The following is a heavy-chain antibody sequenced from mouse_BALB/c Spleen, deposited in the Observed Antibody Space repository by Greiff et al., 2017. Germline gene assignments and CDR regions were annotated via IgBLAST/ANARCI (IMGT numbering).Heavy chain of an antibody. CDR3: ARRVYYGYDKEGRADY. J-gene: IGHJ2*01. CDR1: GYTFTSYW. Sequence: QVQLQQPGAELVKPGASVKLSCKASGYTFTSYWMHWVKQRPGQGLEWIGEIDPSDSYTNYNQKFKGKATLTVDKSSSTAYMQLSSLTSEDSAVYYCARRVYYGYDKEGRADYWGQGTTLTVSS. V-gene: IGHV1-69*02. CDR2: IDPSDSYT. D-gene: IGHD2-2*01.